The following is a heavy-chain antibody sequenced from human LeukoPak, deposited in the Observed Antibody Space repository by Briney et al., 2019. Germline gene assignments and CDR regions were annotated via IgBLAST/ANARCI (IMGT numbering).Heavy chain of an antibody. CDR1: GYSISSGFY. D-gene: IGHD3-10*01. V-gene: IGHV4-38-2*01. CDR2: IFHSGSA. CDR3: ARIWGSGRVLDY. J-gene: IGHJ4*02. Sequence: SETLSLTCAVSGYSISSGFYWVWIRQPRWKGLEWIGTIFHSGSAYYNPSLKSRVTISVDTSKNQFSLKLSSVTAADTAVYFCARIWGSGRVLDYWGQGTLVTVSS.